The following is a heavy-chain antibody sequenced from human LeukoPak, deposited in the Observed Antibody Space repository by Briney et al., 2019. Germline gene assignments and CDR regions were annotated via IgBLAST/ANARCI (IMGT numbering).Heavy chain of an antibody. V-gene: IGHV3-48*03. Sequence: GGSLRLSCAASGFTFSSYEMNWVRQAPGKGLEWVSYISSSGSTIYYADSVKGQFTISRDNAKNSLYLQMNSLRAEDTAVYCCARVPMVRGVTPWGAFDIWGQGTMVTVSS. D-gene: IGHD3-10*01. CDR1: GFTFSSYE. J-gene: IGHJ3*02. CDR3: ARVPMVRGVTPWGAFDI. CDR2: ISSSGSTI.